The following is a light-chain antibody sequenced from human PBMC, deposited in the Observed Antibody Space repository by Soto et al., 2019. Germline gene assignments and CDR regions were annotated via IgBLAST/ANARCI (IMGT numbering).Light chain of an antibody. CDR1: NRDVGGFGL. V-gene: IGLV2-23*02. CDR2: DVG. Sequence: QSITIPCNGTNRDVGGFGLVSWYQQYPGKAPKLLIYDVGRQPSGVSPRFSGSKSGNAASLTISNLQAEDEAVYFCWAYAGDVNFFGVGAGANVTV. CDR3: WAYAGDVNFFG. J-gene: IGLJ1*01.